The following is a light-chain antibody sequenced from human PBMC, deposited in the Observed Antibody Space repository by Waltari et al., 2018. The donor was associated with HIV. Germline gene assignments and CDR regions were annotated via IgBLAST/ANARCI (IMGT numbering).Light chain of an antibody. Sequence: QSVLTQQPSASGTPGQRVTISCSGGSSNIGNNHVYWYQQFPGTAPKLLIYRNNQLPSGVPDRFSGSKSGTSASLVISGLRSEDEADYYCAAWDDSLSGVFGGGTKVTVL. J-gene: IGLJ2*01. CDR1: SSNIGNNH. V-gene: IGLV1-47*01. CDR2: RNN. CDR3: AAWDDSLSGV.